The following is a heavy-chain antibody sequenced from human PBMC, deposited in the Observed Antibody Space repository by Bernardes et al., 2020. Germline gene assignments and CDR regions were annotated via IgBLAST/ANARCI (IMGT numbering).Heavy chain of an antibody. CDR3: ATAEHCNGDTCYLLDF. V-gene: IGHV1-24*01. CDR2: FDPEDGEA. CDR1: GYTLTELS. J-gene: IGHJ4*02. D-gene: IGHD2-15*01. Sequence: ASLKVSCRVSGYTLTELSIHWVRQAPGKGLEWMGGFDPEDGEAVYAQNFQGRVTLTEDTSTDTAYMELSSLRSEDTAMYYCATAEHCNGDTCYLLDFWGQGTLVTVSS.